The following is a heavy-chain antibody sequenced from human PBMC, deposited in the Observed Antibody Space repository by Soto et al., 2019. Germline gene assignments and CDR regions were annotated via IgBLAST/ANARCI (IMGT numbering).Heavy chain of an antibody. D-gene: IGHD3-10*01. CDR2: ILNDGSNR. Sequence: QVQLVESGGGVVQPGRSLRLSCAASGFTFSNYGMHWVRQAPGKGLERVAVILNDGSNRYHADSVKDRFTISRDNSKNMLYLQMNSLGSEDTSVYYCARDDEYSGNGMDVWGQGTTVTVS. CDR3: ARDDEYSGNGMDV. CDR1: GFTFSNYG. J-gene: IGHJ6*02. V-gene: IGHV3-33*01.